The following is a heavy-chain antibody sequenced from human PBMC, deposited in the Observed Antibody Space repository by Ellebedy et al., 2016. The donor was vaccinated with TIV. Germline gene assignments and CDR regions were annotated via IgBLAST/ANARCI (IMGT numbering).Heavy chain of an antibody. CDR1: GYTFTSCY. V-gene: IGHV1-46*01. Sequence: AASVKVSCKASGYTFTSCYMHWVRQAPGQGLEWMGIINPNVNSTRYAQKFQGRVTMTRDTSTSTVYMELSSLRSEDTAVYYCARDVTVTTTEAFDYWGQGTLVTVSS. D-gene: IGHD4-17*01. CDR3: ARDVTVTTTEAFDY. J-gene: IGHJ4*02. CDR2: INPNVNST.